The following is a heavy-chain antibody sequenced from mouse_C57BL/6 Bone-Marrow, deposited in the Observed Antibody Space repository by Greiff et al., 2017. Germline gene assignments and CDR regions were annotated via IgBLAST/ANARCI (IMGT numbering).Heavy chain of an antibody. Sequence: VQRVESDAELVKPGASVKISCKVSGYTFTDHTIHWMKQRPEQGLEWIGYIYPRDGSTKYNEKFKGKATLTADKSSSTAYMQLNSLTSEDSAVYFCAGGTEGYYYAMDYWGQGTSVTVSS. D-gene: IGHD4-1*01. V-gene: IGHV1-78*01. J-gene: IGHJ4*01. CDR1: GYTFTDHT. CDR2: IYPRDGST. CDR3: AGGTEGYYYAMDY.